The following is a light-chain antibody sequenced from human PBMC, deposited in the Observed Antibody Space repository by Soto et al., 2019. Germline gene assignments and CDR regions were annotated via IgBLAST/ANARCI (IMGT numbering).Light chain of an antibody. CDR2: KAS. J-gene: IGKJ4*01. CDR3: HQYNSYPT. CDR1: QSISSW. V-gene: IGKV1-5*03. Sequence: DIQMTQSPSTLSASVVDRVTITCRASQSISSWLAWYQQKPGKAPKLLIYKASSLESGVPSRFSGSGSGTEFTLTISSLQPDDFATYYCHQYNSYPTFGGGTKVEIK.